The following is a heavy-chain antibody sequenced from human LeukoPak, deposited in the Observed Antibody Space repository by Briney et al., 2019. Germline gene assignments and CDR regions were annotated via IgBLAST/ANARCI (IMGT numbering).Heavy chain of an antibody. Sequence: SETLSLTCTVSGGSISSGSYYWSWIRQPAGKGLEWIGRIYTSGSINYNPSLKSRVTISLDTSKNQFSLKLSSVTAADTAVYYCARDHIWDYGSGSYANWGQGTLVTVSS. V-gene: IGHV4-61*02. CDR1: GGSISSGSYY. CDR3: ARDHIWDYGSGSYAN. J-gene: IGHJ4*02. D-gene: IGHD3-10*01. CDR2: IYTSGSI.